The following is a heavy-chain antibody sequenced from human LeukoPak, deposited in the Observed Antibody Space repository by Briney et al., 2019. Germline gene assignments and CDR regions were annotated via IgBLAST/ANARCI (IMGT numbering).Heavy chain of an antibody. CDR3: VRDIWTSGNKYFDY. CDR2: IWNDGKKA. Sequence: PGMSLRLSCAASGLTFSTYGFHRIRQAPGKGLEWVSLIWNDGKKAEYADSVKGRFTIFRDNSKNTVYLQMNSLRAEDTAVYYCVRDIWTSGNKYFDYWGQGTLVTVSS. CDR1: GLTFSTYG. V-gene: IGHV3-33*01. D-gene: IGHD3/OR15-3a*01. J-gene: IGHJ4*02.